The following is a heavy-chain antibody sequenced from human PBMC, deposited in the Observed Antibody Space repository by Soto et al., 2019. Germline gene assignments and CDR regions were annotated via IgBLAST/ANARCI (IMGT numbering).Heavy chain of an antibody. J-gene: IGHJ6*02. Sequence: SETLSLTCTVSGGSVSSGSYYWSWIRQPPXKGLEWIGYIYYSGSTNYNPSLKSRVTISVDTSKNQFSLKLSSVTAADTAVYYCAREKIVVVPAATRYYYYYGMDVWGQGTTVTVSS. CDR3: AREKIVVVPAATRYYYYYGMDV. CDR1: GGSVSSGSYY. V-gene: IGHV4-61*01. CDR2: IYYSGST. D-gene: IGHD2-2*01.